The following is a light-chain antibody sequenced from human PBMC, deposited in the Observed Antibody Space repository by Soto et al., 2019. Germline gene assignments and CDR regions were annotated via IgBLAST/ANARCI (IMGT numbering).Light chain of an antibody. CDR1: QGISSY. J-gene: IGKJ5*01. Sequence: DIQLTQSPSILSASVGDRVTITCRASQGISSYLAWYQQKPGQAPKLLIYAASTLQSGVPSRFSGSGSGTEFPLTISSLQPEDFATYYCQQLNSYPITFGQGTRLEIK. CDR2: AAS. V-gene: IGKV1-9*01. CDR3: QQLNSYPIT.